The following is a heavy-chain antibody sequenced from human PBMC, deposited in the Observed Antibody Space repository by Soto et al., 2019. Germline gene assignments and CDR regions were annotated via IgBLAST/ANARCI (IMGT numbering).Heavy chain of an antibody. CDR1: FTSYD. V-gene: IGHV1-8*01. Sequence: QVQLVQSGAEVKKPGASVKVSCTFTSYDINWVRQAAGLGPEWMAWMNPNSGDTRYAQKFQGRVTMTRDTSKFTAYMELSNLRSEETAVYYCARGPGSSDWRLASYYMDVWDQGTTVTDSS. D-gene: IGHD6-19*01. CDR2: MNPNSGDT. J-gene: IGHJ6*03. CDR3: ARGPGSSDWRLASYYMDV.